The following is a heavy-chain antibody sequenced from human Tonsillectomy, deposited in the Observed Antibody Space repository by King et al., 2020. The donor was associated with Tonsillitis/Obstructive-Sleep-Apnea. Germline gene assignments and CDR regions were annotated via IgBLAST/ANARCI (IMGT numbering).Heavy chain of an antibody. J-gene: IGHJ3*02. CDR1: GYSFTTDW. Sequence: LVESGAEVKKPGESLKISCKGSGYSFTTDWNGWVRQMPGKGLEWMGIIYPGDSDTRYNPSFQGQVTISADKSISNAYLQWSSLKASDTAIYYCVERVAGFCSSTSCPDAFDIWGRGTIVTVPS. CDR2: IYPGDSDT. D-gene: IGHD2-2*01. V-gene: IGHV5-51*01. CDR3: VERVAGFCSSTSCPDAFDI.